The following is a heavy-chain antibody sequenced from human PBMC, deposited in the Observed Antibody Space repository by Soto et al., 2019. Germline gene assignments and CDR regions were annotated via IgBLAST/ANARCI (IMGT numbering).Heavy chain of an antibody. V-gene: IGHV4-38-2*02. J-gene: IGHJ5*02. CDR1: TYSISSGFF. Sequence: SETLSLTCSVSTYSISSGFFWGWIRQPPGKGLEWIGSIFHTGDTYYNSSLKSQITMSVDTSKNQFSLKMTSLTAADTAVYYCARDTNSLDPWGQGILVTVSS. CDR2: IFHTGDT. CDR3: ARDTNSLDP.